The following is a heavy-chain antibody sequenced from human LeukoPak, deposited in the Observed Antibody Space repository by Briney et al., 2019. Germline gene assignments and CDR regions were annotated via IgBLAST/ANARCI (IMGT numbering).Heavy chain of an antibody. CDR1: GGSISSGSYY. CDR2: IYTSGST. CDR3: ARGLTTVTTGYWYFDL. V-gene: IGHV4-61*02. J-gene: IGHJ2*01. D-gene: IGHD4-17*01. Sequence: SETLSLTCTVSGGSISSGSYYWSWIRQPAGKGLEWIGRIYTSGSTNYNPSLKSRVTISVDTSKNQFSLKLSSVTAADTAVYYCARGLTTVTTGYWYFDLWGRGTLVTVSS.